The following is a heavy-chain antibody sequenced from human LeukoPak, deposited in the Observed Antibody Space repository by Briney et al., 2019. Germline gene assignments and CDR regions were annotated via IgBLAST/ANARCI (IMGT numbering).Heavy chain of an antibody. CDR1: GFTFDDYA. J-gene: IGHJ1*01. D-gene: IGHD2-15*01. V-gene: IGHV3-9*01. Sequence: PGRSLRLSCAASGFTFDDYAMHWVRQAPGKGLEWVSGISWNSGSIGYADSVKGRFTISRDNAKNSLYLQMNSLRAEDTALYYCAKDRALGYCSGGSCYGYFQHWGQGTLVTVSS. CDR2: ISWNSGSI. CDR3: AKDRALGYCSGGSCYGYFQH.